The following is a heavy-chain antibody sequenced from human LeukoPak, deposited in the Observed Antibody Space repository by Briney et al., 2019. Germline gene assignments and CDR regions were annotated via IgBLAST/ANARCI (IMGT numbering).Heavy chain of an antibody. CDR2: IYYSGST. V-gene: IGHV4-39*07. J-gene: IGHJ5*02. CDR1: GGSISSSSYY. CDR3: PRVSRYYDFWSGHYGWFDP. Sequence: SETLSLTCTVSGGSISSSSYYWGWIRQPPGEGLEWIGSIYYSGSTYYNPSLKSRVTISVDTSKNQFSLKLSSVTAADTAVSYCPRVSRYYDFWSGHYGWFDPWGQGTLVTVSS. D-gene: IGHD3-3*01.